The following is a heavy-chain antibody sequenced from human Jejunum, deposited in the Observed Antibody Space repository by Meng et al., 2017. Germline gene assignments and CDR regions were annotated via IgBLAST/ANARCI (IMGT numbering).Heavy chain of an antibody. V-gene: IGHV4-59*08. CDR2: MWHSGSA. CDR3: ARQWGGKFFYFDL. J-gene: IGHJ2*01. Sequence: QVQPPESGPGLVKPSGTLALPFTVPGDSLRWNYWSWIRQPPGKGLEWIGYMWHSGSATYNPSLESRVTISVDTSKKQFSLNLRSVTAADTAVYYCARQWGGKFFYFDLWGRGILVTVSS. D-gene: IGHD3-16*01. CDR1: GDSLRWNY.